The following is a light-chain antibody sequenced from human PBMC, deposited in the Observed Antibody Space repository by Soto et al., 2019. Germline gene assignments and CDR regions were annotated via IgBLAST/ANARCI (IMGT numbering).Light chain of an antibody. J-gene: IGLJ2*01. Sequence: QSALTQPASVSGSPGQSITISCTGTSSDIGSNNYVSWFQQRPGKVPTLIIYEVSNRPSGVSTHFSGSKSGNTASLTISGLLPEAEAEYYCSSYTTTTRLFGGGTKLTVL. CDR1: SSDIGSNNY. CDR2: EVS. V-gene: IGLV2-14*01. CDR3: SSYTTTTRL.